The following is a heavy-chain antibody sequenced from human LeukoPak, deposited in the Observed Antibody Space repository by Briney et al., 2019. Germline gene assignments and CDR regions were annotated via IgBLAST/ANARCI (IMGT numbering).Heavy chain of an antibody. V-gene: IGHV3-48*01. CDR2: ISSSSNTI. J-gene: IGHJ6*03. D-gene: IGHD2-2*01. CDR3: ARLPVVPAAIIYYYYYYMDV. Sequence: PGGSLRLSCAASGFTFSSYSMNWVRQAPGKGLEWVSYISSSSNTIYYADSVKGRFTISRDNAKKSLYLQMTSPRVEDTAVYYCARLPVVPAAIIYYYYYYMDVWGKGTTVTVSS. CDR1: GFTFSSYS.